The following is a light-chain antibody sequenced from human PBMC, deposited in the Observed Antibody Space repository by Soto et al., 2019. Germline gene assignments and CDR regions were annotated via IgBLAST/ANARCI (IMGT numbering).Light chain of an antibody. Sequence: EIVLTQSPGTLSLSPGERATLSCRASQSVSSSYLAWYQQKPGQAPRLLIYGASSRATGIPDRFSGSGSGTDFTLTISRRGPEDFAVYYFQQYGSSTWTFGQGTKVEIK. J-gene: IGKJ1*01. CDR1: QSVSSSY. CDR2: GAS. CDR3: QQYGSSTWT. V-gene: IGKV3-20*01.